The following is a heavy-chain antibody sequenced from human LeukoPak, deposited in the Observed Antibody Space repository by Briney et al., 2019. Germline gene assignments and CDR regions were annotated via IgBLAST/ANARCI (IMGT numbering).Heavy chain of an antibody. V-gene: IGHV3-23*01. CDR2: ISGSGGST. Sequence: QPGGSLRLSXAASGFTFSSYAMSWVRQAPGKGLEWVSAISGSGGSTYYADSVKGRFTISRDNSKNTLYLQMNSLRAEDTAVYYCAKDSGAYDFWSGYYIHDAFDIWGQGTMVTVSS. D-gene: IGHD3-3*01. CDR3: AKDSGAYDFWSGYYIHDAFDI. CDR1: GFTFSSYA. J-gene: IGHJ3*02.